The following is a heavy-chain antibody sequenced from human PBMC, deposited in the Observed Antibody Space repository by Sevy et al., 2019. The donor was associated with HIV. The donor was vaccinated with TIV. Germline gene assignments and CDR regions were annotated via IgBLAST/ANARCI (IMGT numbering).Heavy chain of an antibody. J-gene: IGHJ4*02. CDR3: ARGGVVVEPAARGYFDY. D-gene: IGHD2-2*01. CDR1: AYTFTGHY. V-gene: IGHV1-2*02. CDR2: INPNSGGT. Sequence: ASVMVSCKASAYTFTGHYIHWVRQAPGQGLECMGWINPNSGGTIYAQKFQGRVTMTRDTSISTAYMELSRLRSDDTAVYYCARGGVVVEPAARGYFDYWGQGTLVTVSS.